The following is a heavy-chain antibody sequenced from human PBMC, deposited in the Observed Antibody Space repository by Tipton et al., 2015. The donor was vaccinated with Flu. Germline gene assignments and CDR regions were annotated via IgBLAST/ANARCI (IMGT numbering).Heavy chain of an antibody. CDR3: ASDSVGDYDSSGYYDN. V-gene: IGHV4-4*07. J-gene: IGHJ4*02. CDR2: IYTSGTT. D-gene: IGHD3-22*01. CDR1: GGSLSSYY. Sequence: TLSLTCTVSGGSLSSYYWSWIRQPAGKGLEWIGRIYTSGTTNYSPSLRSRVTVSVDTSKNQFSLRLSSVTAADTAVYYCASDSVGDYDSSGYYDNWGQGTLVTVSS.